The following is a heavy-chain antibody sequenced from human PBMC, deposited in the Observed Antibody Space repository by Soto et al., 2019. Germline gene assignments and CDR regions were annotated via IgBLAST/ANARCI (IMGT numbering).Heavy chain of an antibody. CDR3: AKDTISAPDSMDV. D-gene: IGHD2-2*01. V-gene: IGHV3-23*01. Sequence: EVQVLESGGGSVQPGGSLRLSCAASGFTFSNFAMSWVRHAPGKGLEWVSEITGSTGTTYYADSVRGRFIISRDNSQNPLHLQMNSLRPEDTTVYYCAKDTISAPDSMDVWGKGTTVTVSS. J-gene: IGHJ6*03. CDR1: GFTFSNFA. CDR2: ITGSTGTT.